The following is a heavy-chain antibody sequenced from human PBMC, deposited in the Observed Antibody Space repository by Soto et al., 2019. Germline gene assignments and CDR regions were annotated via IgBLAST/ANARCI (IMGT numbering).Heavy chain of an antibody. Sequence: PSETLSLTCTVSGGSISSYYWSWIRQPPGKGLEFIGYIYYSGSTNYNPSLKSRVTISLDTSNNQLSLKLSSVTAADTALYYCARAKPDYGDPFDYWGQGTLVTVSS. CDR2: IYYSGST. CDR1: GGSISSYY. V-gene: IGHV4-59*01. CDR3: ARAKPDYGDPFDY. D-gene: IGHD4-17*01. J-gene: IGHJ4*02.